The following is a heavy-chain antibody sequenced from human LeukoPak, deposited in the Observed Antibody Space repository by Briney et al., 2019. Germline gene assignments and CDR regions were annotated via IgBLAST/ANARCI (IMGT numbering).Heavy chain of an antibody. CDR2: IIPIFGTA. D-gene: IGHD1-1*01. Sequence: SVEVSCKASGGTFSSYAISWVRQAPGQGLEWMGGIIPIFGTANYAQKFQGRVTITADESTSTAYMELSSLRSEDTAVYYCTSMTAPYTTFDYWGQGTLVTVSS. CDR1: GGTFSSYA. J-gene: IGHJ4*02. V-gene: IGHV1-69*13. CDR3: TSMTAPYTTFDY.